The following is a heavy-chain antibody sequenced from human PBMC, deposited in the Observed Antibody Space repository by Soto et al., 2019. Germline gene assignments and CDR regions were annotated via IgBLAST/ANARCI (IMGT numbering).Heavy chain of an antibody. CDR2: IIPIFGTA. J-gene: IGHJ6*02. Sequence: QVQLVQSGAEVKKPGSSVKVSCKASGGTFSSYAISWVRQAPGQGLEWMGGIIPIFGTANYAQKFQGRVTITADEYTSTAYMELSSLRSEDTAVYYCARDQGEYGSSTSCPSSYYYYGMDVWGQWTTVTVSS. CDR3: ARDQGEYGSSTSCPSSYYYYGMDV. D-gene: IGHD2-2*01. V-gene: IGHV1-69*01. CDR1: GGTFSSYA.